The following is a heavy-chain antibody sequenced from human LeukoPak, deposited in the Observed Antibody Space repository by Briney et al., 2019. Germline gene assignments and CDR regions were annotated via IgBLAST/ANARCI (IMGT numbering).Heavy chain of an antibody. V-gene: IGHV3-30*04. CDR3: PRELDATVTHGYFDY. J-gene: IGHJ4*02. CDR2: ISYDGRNI. Sequence: GGSLRLSCATSGFTFSSYAIHWVRQAPGKGLEWVAVISYDGRNIYYADSVKGRFTISRDNSKNTLYLQMDNLSAEDTAVFYCPRELDATVTHGYFDYWGQGTLVTVSS. CDR1: GFTFSSYA. D-gene: IGHD4-17*01.